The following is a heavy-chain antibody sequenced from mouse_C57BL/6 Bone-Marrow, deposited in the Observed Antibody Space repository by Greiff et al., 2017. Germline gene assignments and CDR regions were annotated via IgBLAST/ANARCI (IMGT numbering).Heavy chain of an antibody. D-gene: IGHD2-4*01. CDR1: GYTFTSYW. CDR3: ARGDYDYDAAAVYYYAMDY. V-gene: IGHV1-69*01. CDR2: IDPSDSYT. Sequence: QVQLQQPGAELVMPGASVKLSCKASGYTFTSYWMHWVKQRPGQGLEWIGEIDPSDSYTNYNQKFKGKSTLTVDKSSSTAYMQLSSLTSEDSAVYYCARGDYDYDAAAVYYYAMDYWGQGTSVTVSS. J-gene: IGHJ4*01.